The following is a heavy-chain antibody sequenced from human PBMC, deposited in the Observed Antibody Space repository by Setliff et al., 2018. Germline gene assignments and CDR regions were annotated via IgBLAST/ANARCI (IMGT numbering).Heavy chain of an antibody. CDR3: ARDLGLDY. CDR1: GFSFSSYW. V-gene: IGHV3-7*03. CDR2: IKQDGSER. Sequence: GGSLRLSCAASGFSFSSYWMSWVHQAPGKGLEWVANIKQDGSERDYVDSVKGRFTISRDNAKNSLFLQMNSLRAEDTAVYYCARDLGLDYWGPGTLVTVSS. J-gene: IGHJ4*02.